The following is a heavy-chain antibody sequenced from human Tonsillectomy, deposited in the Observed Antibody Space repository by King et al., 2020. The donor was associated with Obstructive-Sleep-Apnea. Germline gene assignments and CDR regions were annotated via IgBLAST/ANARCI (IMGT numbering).Heavy chain of an antibody. D-gene: IGHD5-12*01. V-gene: IGHV1-2*02. J-gene: IGHJ4*02. CDR3: ARNSGYDYYFDY. CDR1: GYTFSGYY. CDR2: INPDTGDT. Sequence: LQLVQSGAEVKKPGASVKVSCKASGYTFSGYYMHWVRQAPGQGLEWMGWINPDTGDTNLAQNFQGRVTMTRDTSISTAYMELSRLRSDDTALYYCARNSGYDYYFDYWGQGTLATVSS.